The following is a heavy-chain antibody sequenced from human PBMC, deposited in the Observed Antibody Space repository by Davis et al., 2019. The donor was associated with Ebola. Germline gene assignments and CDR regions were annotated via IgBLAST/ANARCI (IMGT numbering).Heavy chain of an antibody. Sequence: GESLKISCAASGFTFSSYSMHWVRQAPGKGLEWVSSISSSSSYIYYADSVKGRFTISRDNAKNSLYLQMNSLRAEDTAVYYCVRDRDRGDYWGQGTLVTVSS. CDR2: ISSSSSYI. CDR3: VRDRDRGDY. D-gene: IGHD5-24*01. V-gene: IGHV3-21*01. CDR1: GFTFSSYS. J-gene: IGHJ4*02.